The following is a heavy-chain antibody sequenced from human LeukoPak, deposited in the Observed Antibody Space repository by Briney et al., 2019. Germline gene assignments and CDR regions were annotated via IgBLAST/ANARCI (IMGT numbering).Heavy chain of an antibody. V-gene: IGHV4-59*01. CDR2: IYYSGST. J-gene: IGHJ3*02. Sequence: SETLSLTCTVSGGSISSYYWSWIRQPPGKGLEWIGYIYYSGSTNYNPSLKSRVTISVDTSKNQFSLKLSSVTAADTAVYYCARVVMDYGDRKDAFDIWGQGTMVTVSS. D-gene: IGHD4-17*01. CDR1: GGSISSYY. CDR3: ARVVMDYGDRKDAFDI.